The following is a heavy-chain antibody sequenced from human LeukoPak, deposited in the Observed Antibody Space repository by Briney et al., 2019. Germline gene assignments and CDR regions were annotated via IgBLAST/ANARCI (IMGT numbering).Heavy chain of an antibody. D-gene: IGHD3-22*01. CDR2: INPSGGST. J-gene: IGHJ4*02. Sequence: GASVKVSCKASGYTFTSYYMHWVRQAPGQGLEWMGIINPSGGSTSYAQKSQGRGTMTRDTSTSTVYMELSSLRSEDTAVYYCARATISSELDYWGQGTLVTVSS. CDR1: GYTFTSYY. CDR3: ARATISSELDY. V-gene: IGHV1-46*01.